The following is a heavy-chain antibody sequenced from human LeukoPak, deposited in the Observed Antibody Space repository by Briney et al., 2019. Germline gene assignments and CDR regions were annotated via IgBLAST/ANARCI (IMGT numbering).Heavy chain of an antibody. V-gene: IGHV4-39*01. CDR1: GGSISSSSYY. CDR2: IYYSGST. J-gene: IGHJ6*03. CDR3: ARIHWACGGDCYSLYYYYYYMDV. D-gene: IGHD2-21*02. Sequence: PSETLSLTCTVSGGSISSSSYYWGWIRQPPGKGLEWIGSIYYSGSTYYNPSLKSRVTISVDTSKNQFSLKLSSVTAADTAVYYCARIHWACGGDCYSLYYYYYYMDVWGKGTTVTVSS.